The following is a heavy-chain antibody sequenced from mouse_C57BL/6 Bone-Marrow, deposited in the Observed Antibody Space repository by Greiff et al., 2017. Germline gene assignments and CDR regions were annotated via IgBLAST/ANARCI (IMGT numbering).Heavy chain of an antibody. CDR1: GYTFTSYW. CDR2: IDPSDSYT. Sequence: QVQLQQPGAELVMPGASVKLSCTASGYTFTSYWMHWVTQRPGQGLEWIGEIDPSDSYTNYNQKFTGKSTLTVDKSSSAAYMQLSSLTSEDSAVDYCARDTTVVAAAWFAYWGQGTLVTVSA. V-gene: IGHV1-69*01. J-gene: IGHJ3*01. D-gene: IGHD1-1*01. CDR3: ARDTTVVAAAWFAY.